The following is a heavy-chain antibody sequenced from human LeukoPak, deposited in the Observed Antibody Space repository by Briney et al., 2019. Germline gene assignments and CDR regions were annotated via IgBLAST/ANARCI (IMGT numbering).Heavy chain of an antibody. J-gene: IGHJ3*02. CDR2: INHSGST. V-gene: IGHV4-34*01. Sequence: PSETLSLTCAVYGESFSGYYWSWIRQPPGKGLEWIGEINHSGSTNYNPALQSRVIISVDTSKNQFSLMLSSVTAADTAVYYCAGAGGYQGAFDIWGQGTMVTVSS. D-gene: IGHD3-22*01. CDR1: GESFSGYY. CDR3: AGAGGYQGAFDI.